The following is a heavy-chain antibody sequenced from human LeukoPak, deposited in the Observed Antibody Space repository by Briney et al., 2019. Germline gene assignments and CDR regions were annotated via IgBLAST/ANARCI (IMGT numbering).Heavy chain of an antibody. J-gene: IGHJ3*02. D-gene: IGHD5-18*01. CDR3: ASPIQLWPYDAFDI. V-gene: IGHV3-72*01. Sequence: PGGSLRLSCAASGFTFSSYSMNWVRQAPGKGLEWVGRTRNKANSYTTEYAASVKGRFTISRDDSKNSLYLQMNSLKTEDTAVYYCASPIQLWPYDAFDIWGQGTMVTVSS. CDR2: TRNKANSYTT. CDR1: GFTFSSYS.